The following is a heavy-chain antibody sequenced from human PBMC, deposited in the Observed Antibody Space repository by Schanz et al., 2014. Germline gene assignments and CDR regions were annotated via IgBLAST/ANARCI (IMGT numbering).Heavy chain of an antibody. D-gene: IGHD3-22*01. Sequence: PGGSLRLSCAASGFTFSDYYMSWIRQAPGKGLEWVSYISGTTTYTNYADSVKGRFTISRDNAKNSLYLQMNSLRADDTAVFYCAKDPSHGDYDYYFDYWGQGTLVTVSS. V-gene: IGHV3-11*05. CDR3: AKDPSHGDYDYYFDY. J-gene: IGHJ4*02. CDR1: GFTFSDYY. CDR2: ISGTTTYT.